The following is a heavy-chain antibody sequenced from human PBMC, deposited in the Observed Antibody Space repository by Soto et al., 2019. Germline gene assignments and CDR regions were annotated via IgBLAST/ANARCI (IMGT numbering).Heavy chain of an antibody. D-gene: IGHD6-13*01. Sequence: QVQLVQSGAEVKKPGSSVKVSCKASGGTFSSYTISWVRQAPGQGLEWMGRIIPILGIANYAQKFQGRVTITADKSTSTAYMELSSVRSEDTAVYYCARAHIAAAGQEYFQHWGQGTLVTVSS. CDR3: ARAHIAAAGQEYFQH. V-gene: IGHV1-69*02. J-gene: IGHJ1*01. CDR2: IIPILGIA. CDR1: GGTFSSYT.